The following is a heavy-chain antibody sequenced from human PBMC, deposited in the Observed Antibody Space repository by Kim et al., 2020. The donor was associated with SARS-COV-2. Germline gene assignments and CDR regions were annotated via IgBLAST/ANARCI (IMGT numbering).Heavy chain of an antibody. Sequence: GESLKISCKGSGYSFTSYWISWVRQMPGKGLEWMGRIDPSDSYTNYSPSFQGHVTISADKSISTAYLQWSSLKASDTAMYYCARNDYGDYDWFDPWGQGTLVTVSS. V-gene: IGHV5-10-1*01. CDR3: ARNDYGDYDWFDP. J-gene: IGHJ5*02. CDR1: GYSFTSYW. D-gene: IGHD4-17*01. CDR2: IDPSDSYT.